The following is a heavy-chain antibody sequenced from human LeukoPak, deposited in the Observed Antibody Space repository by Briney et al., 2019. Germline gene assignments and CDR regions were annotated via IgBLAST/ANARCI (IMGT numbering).Heavy chain of an antibody. CDR2: IYYSGST. CDR1: GGSISSGDYY. V-gene: IGHV4-30-4*01. CDR3: ARESLISYYYYGMDV. Sequence: SQTLALTCTVSGGSISSGDYYWSWIRQPPGKGLEWIGYIYYSGSTYYNPSLKSRDTISVDTSKNQFSLKLSSVTAADTAVYYWARESLISYYYYGMDVWGKGTTVTVSS. J-gene: IGHJ6*04.